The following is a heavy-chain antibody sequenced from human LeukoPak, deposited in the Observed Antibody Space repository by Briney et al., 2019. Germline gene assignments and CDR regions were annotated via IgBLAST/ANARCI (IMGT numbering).Heavy chain of an antibody. V-gene: IGHV3-23*01. CDR2: ITSRDGTT. J-gene: IGHJ4*02. CDR1: GFTFSIYA. D-gene: IGHD3-22*01. CDR3: ARDRPNYYGSDGHYYRRDGDY. Sequence: GGSLRLSCAASGFTFSIYAVSWVRQTPGKGLEWVSSITSRDGTTYYADSAKGRFTISRDNSENTLYLQLNSLRAEDSAVYYCARDRPNYYGSDGHYYRRDGDYWGQGTLVTVSS.